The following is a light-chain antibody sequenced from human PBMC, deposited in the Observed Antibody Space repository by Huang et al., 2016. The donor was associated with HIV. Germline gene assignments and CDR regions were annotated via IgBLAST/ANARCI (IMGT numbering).Light chain of an antibody. Sequence: EIVMTQSPGPLSGSPGERGTLSCRAGQNVFSNLAWYQQKPGQAPRLLIYGASPRATGIPARFSGSGSGTEFTLTITSLQSEDFAVYYCQQYNNWPWTFGQGTKVEIK. J-gene: IGKJ1*01. CDR1: QNVFSN. CDR3: QQYNNWPWT. V-gene: IGKV3-15*01. CDR2: GAS.